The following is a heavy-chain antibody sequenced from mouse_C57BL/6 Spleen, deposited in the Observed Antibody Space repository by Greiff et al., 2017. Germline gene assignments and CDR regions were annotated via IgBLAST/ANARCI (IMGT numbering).Heavy chain of an antibody. D-gene: IGHD1-1*01. CDR3: ARGDYGSSYELYYAMDY. J-gene: IGHJ4*01. CDR2: INPNNGGT. V-gene: IGHV1-22*01. CDR1: GYTFTDYN. Sequence: VQLQQSGPELVKPGASVKMSCKASGYTFTDYNMHWVKQSHGKSLEWIGYINPNNGGTSYNQKFKGKATLTVNKSSSTAYMERRSLTSEDSAVYYCARGDYGSSYELYYAMDYWGQGTSVTVSS.